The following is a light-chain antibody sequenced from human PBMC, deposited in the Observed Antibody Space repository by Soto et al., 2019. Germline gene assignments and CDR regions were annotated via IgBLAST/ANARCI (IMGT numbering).Light chain of an antibody. J-gene: IGKJ4*01. Sequence: EVVLTHSPGTLSLSPGERATLSCSASQAVSSILLAWYQQKPGQAPRLLIYGASSRATCIPDRFSGSGSVTDFTLPVSRLEPEDFAVYYCQQHGPSPIFGGGNKLEIK. CDR3: QQHGPSPI. CDR1: QAVSSIL. CDR2: GAS. V-gene: IGKV3-20*01.